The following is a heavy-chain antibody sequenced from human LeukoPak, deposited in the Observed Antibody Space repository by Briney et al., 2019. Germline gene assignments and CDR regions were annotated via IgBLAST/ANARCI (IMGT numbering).Heavy chain of an antibody. CDR1: GGSISSYY. J-gene: IGHJ4*02. CDR2: IYTSGST. D-gene: IGHD1-26*01. CDR3: ARVERVGATKEYYFDY. Sequence: PSETLTLTCTVSGGSISSYYGSWIRQPAGKGLEWIGRIYTSGSTNYNPSLKGRVTMSVDTSKNQISLKLRSVTAADTAVYYWARVERVGATKEYYFDYWGQGTLVTVSS. V-gene: IGHV4-4*07.